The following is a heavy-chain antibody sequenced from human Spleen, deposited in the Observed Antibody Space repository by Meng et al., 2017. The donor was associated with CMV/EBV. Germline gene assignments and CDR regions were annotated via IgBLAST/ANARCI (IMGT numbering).Heavy chain of an antibody. J-gene: IGHJ4*02. D-gene: IGHD4-17*01. CDR3: ARAKGGATLHAADY. CDR1: GFSITSS. Sequence: GESLKISCAASGFSITSSIHWVRQAPGKGLEWVAVMSYDGNSKYYADSVKGRFTISRDNSKNTLYLEMNSLRSEDTAVYFCARAKGGATLHAADYWGQGTLVTVSS. CDR2: MSYDGNSK. V-gene: IGHV3-30-3*01.